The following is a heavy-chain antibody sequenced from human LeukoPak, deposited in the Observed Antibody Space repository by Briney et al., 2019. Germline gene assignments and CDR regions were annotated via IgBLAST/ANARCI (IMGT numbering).Heavy chain of an antibody. V-gene: IGHV1-69*13. CDR2: IIPIFGTA. Sequence: GASVKVSCKASGGTFSSYAISWVRQAPGQGLEWMGGIIPIFGTANYAQKFQGRVTITADESTSTAYMELSSLRSEDTAVYYCASEEGLSGYYIRGLDYWGQGTLVTASS. CDR3: ASEEGLSGYYIRGLDY. D-gene: IGHD3-22*01. J-gene: IGHJ4*02. CDR1: GGTFSSYA.